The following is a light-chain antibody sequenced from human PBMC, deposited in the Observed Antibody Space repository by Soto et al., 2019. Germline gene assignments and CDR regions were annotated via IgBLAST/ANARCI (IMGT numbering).Light chain of an antibody. V-gene: IGLV2-8*01. CDR3: SSYAGSNNLV. CDR2: EVS. Sequence: QSVLTQPPSASGSPGQSVTISCTGTSSDVGGYNYVSWYQQHPGKAPKLMIYEVSKRPSGVPDRFSGSKSGNPASLTVSGLQAEDEADYDCSSYAGSNNLVFGGGTKLTVL. J-gene: IGLJ2*01. CDR1: SSDVGGYNY.